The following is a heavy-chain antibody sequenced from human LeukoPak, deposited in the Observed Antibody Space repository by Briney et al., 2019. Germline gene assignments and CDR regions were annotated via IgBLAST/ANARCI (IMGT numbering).Heavy chain of an antibody. D-gene: IGHD5-12*01. J-gene: IGHJ6*04. CDR2: ISYDGSNK. Sequence: GRSLRLSCAASGFNFSIFAMHWVRQAPHKGLEWVAVISYDGSNKDYANSVKGRFTMSRDNSKNTLYLQINSLRLEDTALYYCARDGNSGYHTGESYYYYGMDVWGEGTTVTVSS. V-gene: IGHV3-30-3*01. CDR3: ARDGNSGYHTGESYYYYGMDV. CDR1: GFNFSIFA.